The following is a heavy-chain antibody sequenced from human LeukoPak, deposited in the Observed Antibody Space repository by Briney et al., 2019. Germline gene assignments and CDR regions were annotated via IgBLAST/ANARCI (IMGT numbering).Heavy chain of an antibody. Sequence: SETLSLTCTVYGGSFSGYYWSWIRQPPGKGLEWIGEINHSGSTNYNPSLKSRVTISVDTSKNQFSLKLSSVTAADTAVYYCARGRPEYSGYDFPFDYWGQGTLVTISS. D-gene: IGHD5-12*01. CDR1: GGSFSGYY. CDR3: ARGRPEYSGYDFPFDY. CDR2: INHSGST. J-gene: IGHJ4*02. V-gene: IGHV4-34*01.